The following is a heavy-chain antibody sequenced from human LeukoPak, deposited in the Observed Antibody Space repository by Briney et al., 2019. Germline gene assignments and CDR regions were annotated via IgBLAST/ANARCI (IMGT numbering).Heavy chain of an antibody. J-gene: IGHJ4*02. Sequence: SETLSLTCTVSSGSISSYYWSWIRQPPGKGLEWIGYVYYSGSANCNPSLKSRVTISVDTSKNQFSLELSSVTAADTAVYYCARHEKLGQFDYWGQGTLVTVSS. D-gene: IGHD3-10*01. CDR2: VYYSGSA. CDR3: ARHEKLGQFDY. V-gene: IGHV4-59*08. CDR1: SGSISSYY.